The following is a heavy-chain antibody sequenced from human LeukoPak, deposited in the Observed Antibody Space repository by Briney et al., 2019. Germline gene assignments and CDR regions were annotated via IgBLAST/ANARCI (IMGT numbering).Heavy chain of an antibody. Sequence: SVKVSCKASGGTFSSYAISWVRQAPGQGLEWMGGIIPIFGTANYAQKFQGRVTITADESTSTAYMELSSLRSEDTAVYYCARRKDCSSTSCAGYYYYMDVWGKGTTVTVSS. V-gene: IGHV1-69*01. CDR3: ARRKDCSSTSCAGYYYYMDV. J-gene: IGHJ6*03. CDR2: IIPIFGTA. D-gene: IGHD2-2*01. CDR1: GGTFSSYA.